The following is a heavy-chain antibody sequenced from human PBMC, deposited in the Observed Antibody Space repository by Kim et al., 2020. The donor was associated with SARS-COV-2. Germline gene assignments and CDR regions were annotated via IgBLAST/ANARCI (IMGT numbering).Heavy chain of an antibody. V-gene: IGHV4-4*07. CDR3: AREVPMVYAILGIDY. Sequence: PPLESRVTMSVDTSKNQFSLKLSSVTAADTAVYYCAREVPMVYAILGIDYWGQGTLVTVSS. J-gene: IGHJ4*02. D-gene: IGHD2-8*01.